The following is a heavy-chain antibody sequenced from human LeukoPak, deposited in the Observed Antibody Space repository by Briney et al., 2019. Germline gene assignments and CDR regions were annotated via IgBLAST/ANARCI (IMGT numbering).Heavy chain of an antibody. V-gene: IGHV3-23*01. CDR3: AKGSYYDSSGSFYFDY. D-gene: IGHD3-22*01. J-gene: IGHJ4*02. Sequence: GGSLRLSCAASGFTFSNYAMSWVRQAPGKGLEWVSGISGSGGSTYYADSVKGRFTISRDNSKNTLYVQVNSLGTEDTAAYYCAKGSYYDSSGSFYFDYWGQGTLVTVSS. CDR2: ISGSGGST. CDR1: GFTFSNYA.